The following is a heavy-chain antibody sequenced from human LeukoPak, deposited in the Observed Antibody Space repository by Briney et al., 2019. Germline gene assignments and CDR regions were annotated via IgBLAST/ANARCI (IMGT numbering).Heavy chain of an antibody. J-gene: IGHJ4*02. D-gene: IGHD6-13*01. V-gene: IGHV3-7*01. CDR2: IKQDGSEK. CDR3: ARDGIAAAPFDY. CDR1: GFTFSSHW. Sequence: GGSLRLSCAASGFTFSSHWMSWVRQAPGKGLEWVANIKQDGSEKHYVDSVKGRFTISRDNAKNSLCLQMNSLRAEDTAVYYCARDGIAAAPFDYWGQGTLVTVSS.